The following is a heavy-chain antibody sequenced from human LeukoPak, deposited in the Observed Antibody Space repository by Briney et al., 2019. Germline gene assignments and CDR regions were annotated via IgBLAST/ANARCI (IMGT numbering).Heavy chain of an antibody. V-gene: IGHV3-23*01. J-gene: IGHJ4*02. CDR3: ARVIRAAPGKGYFDY. CDR1: GFTFSSYA. Sequence: GGSLRLSCAASGFTFSSYAMNWVRQAPGKGLEWVSVISSSGGTTYYSDSVKGRFTISRDSSKNTLYLQMNSLRAEDTAIYYCARVIRAAPGKGYFDYWGQGTLVTVSS. D-gene: IGHD6-13*01. CDR2: ISSSGGTT.